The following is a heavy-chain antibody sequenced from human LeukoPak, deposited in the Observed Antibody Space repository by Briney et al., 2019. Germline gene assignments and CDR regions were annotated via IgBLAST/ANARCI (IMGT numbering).Heavy chain of an antibody. CDR2: ISWNSGSI. D-gene: IGHD6-19*01. CDR3: AKDMLPYSSGWCDY. V-gene: IGHV3-9*01. CDR1: GFTFDDYA. Sequence: PGGSLRLSCAASGFTFDDYAMHWVRQAPGKGLEWVSGISWNSGSIGYADSVKGRFTISRDNAKNSLYLQMNSLRAEDTALYYCAKDMLPYSSGWCDYWGQGTLVTVSS. J-gene: IGHJ4*02.